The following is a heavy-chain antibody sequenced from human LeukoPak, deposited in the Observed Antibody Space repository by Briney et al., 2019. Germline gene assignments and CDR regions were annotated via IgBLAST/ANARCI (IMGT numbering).Heavy chain of an antibody. CDR3: ARQSANYYDSSGYFGPFDY. J-gene: IGHJ4*02. CDR1: GYSFTSYW. CDR2: IYPGDSDT. D-gene: IGHD3-22*01. Sequence: GESLKISCKGSGYSFTSYWIGWVRQMPGKGLKWMGIIYPGDSDTRYSPSFQGQVTISADKSISTAYLQWSSLKASDTAMYYCARQSANYYDSSGYFGPFDYWGQGTLVTVSS. V-gene: IGHV5-51*01.